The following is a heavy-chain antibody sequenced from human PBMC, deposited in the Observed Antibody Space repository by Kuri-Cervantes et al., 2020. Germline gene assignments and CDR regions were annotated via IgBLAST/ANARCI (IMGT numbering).Heavy chain of an antibody. CDR3: ARNPISDGYYYGMDV. J-gene: IGHJ6*02. V-gene: IGHV4-39*07. CDR1: GGSISSSSYY. Sequence: SETLSLTCTVPGGSISSSSYYWGWIRQPPGKGLEWIGEIYHSGSTNYNPSLKSLVTISVDKSKNQFSLKLSSVTAADTAVYYCARNPISDGYYYGMDVWGQGTTVTVSS. D-gene: IGHD2-21*02. CDR2: IYHSGST.